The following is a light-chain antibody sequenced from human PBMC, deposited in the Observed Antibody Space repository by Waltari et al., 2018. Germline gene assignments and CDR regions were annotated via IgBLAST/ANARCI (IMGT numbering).Light chain of an antibody. CDR1: ALSKLY. J-gene: IGLJ1*01. CDR2: KDI. CDR3: QSADSSGTYV. V-gene: IGLV3-25*03. Sequence: SYELTQPPSISVSPGQTARITSSGDALSKLYGYWYQQKPGQPPLLLIYKDIERPSGIPERFSGSNSGTTVTLTISGVQAEDEADYYCQSADSSGTYVFGLGTKVTVL.